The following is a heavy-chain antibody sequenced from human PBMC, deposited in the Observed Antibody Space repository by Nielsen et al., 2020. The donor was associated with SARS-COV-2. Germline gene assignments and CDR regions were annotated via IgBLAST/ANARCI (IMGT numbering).Heavy chain of an antibody. D-gene: IGHD3-3*01. V-gene: IGHV4-34*01. CDR3: ARGKRSFSGAFLNFYYYYYMDV. CDR2: ITHAGDA. Sequence: RQAPGKGLEWIGEITHAGDASYNPSLKSRVTLSADTSKNQFSLRLNSVTAADTAVYFCARGKRSFSGAFLNFYYYYYMDVWGKGTTVTVSS. J-gene: IGHJ6*03.